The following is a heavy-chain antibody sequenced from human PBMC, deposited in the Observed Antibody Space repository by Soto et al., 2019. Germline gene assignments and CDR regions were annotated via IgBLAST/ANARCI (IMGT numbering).Heavy chain of an antibody. CDR1: GGTFSSYT. D-gene: IGHD2-15*01. CDR3: ARALIQDIVVVVADTADAFDI. Sequence: ASVKVSCKASGGTFSSYTISWVRQAPGQGLEWMGRIIPILGIANYAQKFQGRVTITADKSTSTAYMELSSLRSEDTAVYYCARALIQDIVVVVADTADAFDIWGQGTMVTVSS. V-gene: IGHV1-69*02. J-gene: IGHJ3*02. CDR2: IIPILGIA.